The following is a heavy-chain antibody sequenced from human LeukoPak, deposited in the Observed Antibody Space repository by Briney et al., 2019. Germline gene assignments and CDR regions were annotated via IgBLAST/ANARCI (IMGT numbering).Heavy chain of an antibody. CDR2: ISGSGGST. V-gene: IGHV3-23*01. CDR3: ARESGSYYAY. D-gene: IGHD1-26*01. CDR1: GFTFSSYG. J-gene: IGHJ4*02. Sequence: GGSLRLSCAASGFTFSSYGMSWVRQAPGKGLEWVSAISGSGGSTYYADSVKGRFTISRDNSKNTLYLQMGSLRAEDMAVYYCARESGSYYAYWGQGTLVTVSS.